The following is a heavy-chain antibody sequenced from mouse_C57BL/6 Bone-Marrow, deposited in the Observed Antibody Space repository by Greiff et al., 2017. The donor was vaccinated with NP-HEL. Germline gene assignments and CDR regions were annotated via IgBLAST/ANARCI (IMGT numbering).Heavy chain of an antibody. CDR3: ARDGYDEGWYLDV. J-gene: IGHJ1*03. Sequence: EVNVVESGGGLVKPGGSLKLSCAASGFTFSSYAMSWVRQTPEKRLEWVATISDGGSYTYYPDNVKGRFTISRDNAKNNLYLQMSHLKSEDTAMYYCARDGYDEGWYLDVWGTGTTVTVSS. CDR2: ISDGGSYT. V-gene: IGHV5-4*01. D-gene: IGHD2-2*01. CDR1: GFTFSSYA.